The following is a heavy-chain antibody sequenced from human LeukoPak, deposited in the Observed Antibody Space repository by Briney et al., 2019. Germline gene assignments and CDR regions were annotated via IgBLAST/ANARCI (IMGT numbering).Heavy chain of an antibody. CDR1: GFTFRSFW. Sequence: GGSLRLSCAASGFTFRSFWMHWVRQDPVKGLVWVSFMNGDGSSTNYADSVKGRFTISRDNAKNTLSLQMNSLRAEDTAVYYCARTATDAFGIWGQGTMVTVSS. J-gene: IGHJ3*02. CDR3: ARTATDAFGI. CDR2: MNGDGSST. V-gene: IGHV3-74*01. D-gene: IGHD2-21*02.